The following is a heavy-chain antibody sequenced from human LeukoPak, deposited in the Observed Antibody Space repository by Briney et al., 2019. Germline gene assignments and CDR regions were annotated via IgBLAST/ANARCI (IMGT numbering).Heavy chain of an antibody. CDR2: ISSSGST. Sequence: SETLSLTCTVSGDSISSGEYYWSWIRQPAGKGLEWFGRISSSGSTNYNPSLKSRVTISVDTSKNQFSLKLSSVTAADTAVYFCARGPYSYDSSGAFDIWGQGTMVTVS. D-gene: IGHD3-22*01. V-gene: IGHV4-61*02. CDR3: ARGPYSYDSSGAFDI. J-gene: IGHJ3*02. CDR1: GDSISSGEYY.